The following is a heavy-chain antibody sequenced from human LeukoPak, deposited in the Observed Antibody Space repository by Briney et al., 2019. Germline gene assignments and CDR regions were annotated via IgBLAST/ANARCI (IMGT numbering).Heavy chain of an antibody. CDR2: INHSGST. Sequence: SETLSLTCTVSGGSISSSSYYWGWIRQPPGKGLEWIGEINHSGSTNYNPSHKSRVTISVDTSKNQFSLKLSSVTAADTAVYYCARTGGTSAFDIWGQGTMVTVSS. CDR3: ARTGGTSAFDI. J-gene: IGHJ3*02. V-gene: IGHV4-39*01. CDR1: GGSISSSSYY. D-gene: IGHD1-1*01.